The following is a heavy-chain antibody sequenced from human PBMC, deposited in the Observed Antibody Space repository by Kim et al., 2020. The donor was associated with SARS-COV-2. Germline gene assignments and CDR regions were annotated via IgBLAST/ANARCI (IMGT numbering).Heavy chain of an antibody. V-gene: IGHV3-23*01. CDR3: AKGEGSSWSNPLDY. D-gene: IGHD6-13*01. CDR1: GFTFSSYA. J-gene: IGHJ4*02. Sequence: GGSLRLSCAASGFTFSSYAMSWVRQAPGKGLDWVSTFSGSGTGTYYADSVKGRFTISRDNSKSTLYLQVNSLRAEDTAVYYCAKGEGSSWSNPLDYWGQGTLVTVSS. CDR2: FSGSGTGT.